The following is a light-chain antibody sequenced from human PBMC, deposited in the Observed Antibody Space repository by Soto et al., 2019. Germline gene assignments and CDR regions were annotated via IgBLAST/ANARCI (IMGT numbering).Light chain of an antibody. CDR1: SSNIGANT. V-gene: IGLV1-44*01. CDR2: GNN. J-gene: IGLJ1*01. CDR3: ATWDDSLNGYV. Sequence: QSVLTQPPSASGTPGQRVTISCSGSSSNIGANTVTWYQQLPGTAPKLLIFGNNHRPSGVPDRFSGSKSGTLGSLAISGLQSEDEADYYCATWDDSLNGYVFGAGTKVTVL.